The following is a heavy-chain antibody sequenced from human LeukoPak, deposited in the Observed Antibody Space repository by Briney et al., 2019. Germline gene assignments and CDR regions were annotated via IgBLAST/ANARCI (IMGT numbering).Heavy chain of an antibody. Sequence: GGSLRLSCAASGFTLSSYGMHWVRQAPGKGLEWVAFIRYDGSNKYYADSVKGRFTISRDNSKNTLYLQMNSLRAEDTAVYYCAKALGVVIMEDAFDIWGQGTMVTVSS. V-gene: IGHV3-30*02. J-gene: IGHJ3*02. D-gene: IGHD3-3*01. CDR1: GFTLSSYG. CDR3: AKALGVVIMEDAFDI. CDR2: IRYDGSNK.